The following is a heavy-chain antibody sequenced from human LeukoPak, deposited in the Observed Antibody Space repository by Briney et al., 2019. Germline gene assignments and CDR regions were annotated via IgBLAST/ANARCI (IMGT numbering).Heavy chain of an antibody. CDR2: IKQDGSEK. V-gene: IGHV3-7*01. J-gene: IGHJ3*01. CDR3: ARDGWFGEGRAFDF. Sequence: GGSLRLSCAASGFTFSSYWMSWVRQAPGKGLEWVANIKQDGSEKYYVDSVKGRFTISRDNAKNSLYLQMNSLRAEDTAVYYCARDGWFGEGRAFDFWGQGTMVTVSS. D-gene: IGHD3-10*01. CDR1: GFTFSSYW.